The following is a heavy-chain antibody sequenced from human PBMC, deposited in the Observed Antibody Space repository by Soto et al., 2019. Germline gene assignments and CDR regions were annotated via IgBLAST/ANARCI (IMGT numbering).Heavy chain of an antibody. CDR3: ARERQWRAPAYPNGYYYGMDV. Sequence: GGSLRLSCAASGFTFSSYGMHWVRQAPGKGLEWVAVIWYDGSNKYYADSVKGRFTISRDNSKNTLYLQMNSLRAEDTAVYYCARERQWRAPAYPNGYYYGMDVWGQGTTVTVSS. CDR2: IWYDGSNK. D-gene: IGHD6-19*01. V-gene: IGHV3-33*01. J-gene: IGHJ6*02. CDR1: GFTFSSYG.